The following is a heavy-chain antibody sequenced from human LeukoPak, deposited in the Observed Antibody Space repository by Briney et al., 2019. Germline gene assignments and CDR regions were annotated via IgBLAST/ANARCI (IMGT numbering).Heavy chain of an antibody. CDR2: IYYSGST. CDR1: GGSISSYY. CDR3: ARDAGYSGSYSGP. V-gene: IGHV4-59*01. D-gene: IGHD1-26*01. J-gene: IGHJ5*02. Sequence: SETLSLTCTVSGGSISSYYWSWIRQPPGKGLEWIGYIYYSGSTNYNPSLKSRVTISVDTSKNQFSLKLSSVTAADTAVYYCARDAGYSGSYSGPWGQGTLVTVSS.